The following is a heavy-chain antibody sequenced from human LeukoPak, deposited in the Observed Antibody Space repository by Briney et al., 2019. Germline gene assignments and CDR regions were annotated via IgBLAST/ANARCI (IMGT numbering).Heavy chain of an antibody. D-gene: IGHD3-10*01. J-gene: IGHJ3*01. CDR3: ARHMSVSYDAFDL. CDR2: VYYTGRT. V-gene: IGHV4-59*08. CDR1: GGSISSYY. Sequence: SETLSLTCTVSGGSISSYYWSWIRQPPGKGLEWIAYVYYTGRTLYNPSLESRITISVDTSKTQFSLTVTSVTAADTAVYYCARHMSVSYDAFDLWGRGTTVTVSS.